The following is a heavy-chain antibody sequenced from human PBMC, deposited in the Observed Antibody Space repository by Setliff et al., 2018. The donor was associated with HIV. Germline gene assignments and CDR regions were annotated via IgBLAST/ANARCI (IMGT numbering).Heavy chain of an antibody. CDR3: AKVSGYNIWSGSYYFDS. CDR1: GFTFRTYA. V-gene: IGHV3-23*01. J-gene: IGHJ4*01. Sequence: HPGGSLRLSCAASGFTFRTYAMSWVRRAPGKGLEWVASISGGDTTHYADSVKGRFTIARDNSKNTVLLEMRSLRVDDTAVYFCAKVSGYNIWSGSYYFDSWGHGILVTVSS. D-gene: IGHD3-3*01. CDR2: ISGGDTT.